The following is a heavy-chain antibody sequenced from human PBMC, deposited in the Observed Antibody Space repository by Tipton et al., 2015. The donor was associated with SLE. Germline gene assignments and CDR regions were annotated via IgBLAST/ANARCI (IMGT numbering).Heavy chain of an antibody. V-gene: IGHV4-61*09. CDR3: ARARGNMAYCGGDCYELDY. D-gene: IGHD2-21*01. J-gene: IGHJ4*02. Sequence: TLSLTCTVSGGSISSGSYYWSWIRQPAGKGLEWIGHIYTSGSTNYNPSLKSRVTISVDTSKNQFSLNLSSVTAADTAVYYCARARGNMAYCGGDCYELDYWGQGTLVTVSS. CDR1: GGSISSGSYY. CDR2: IYTSGST.